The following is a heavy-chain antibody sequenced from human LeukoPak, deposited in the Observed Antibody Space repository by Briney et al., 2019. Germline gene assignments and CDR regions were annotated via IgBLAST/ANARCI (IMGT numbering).Heavy chain of an antibody. CDR2: INPSGST. V-gene: IGHV4-34*01. Sequence: SETLSLTCAVYGGSFSGCYWSWIRQPPRKGLEWIGEINPSGSTNYNPSLKSRVTISVDTSKNQFSLKLSSVTAADTAVYYCARGPVLSYFDYWGQGTLVTVSS. J-gene: IGHJ4*02. D-gene: IGHD6-6*01. CDR3: ARGPVLSYFDY. CDR1: GGSFSGCY.